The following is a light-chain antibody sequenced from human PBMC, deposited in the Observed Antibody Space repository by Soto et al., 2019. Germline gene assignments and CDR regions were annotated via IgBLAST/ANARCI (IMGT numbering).Light chain of an antibody. CDR1: SSDVGGHNY. CDR3: RSYVGNNVFV. CDR2: EVT. V-gene: IGLV2-8*01. Sequence: QSALTQPPSASGSPGQSLTISCTGTSSDVGGHNYVAWYQQHPGKAPKLMIYEVTKRPSGVPDRFSGSKSGNTASLTVFGLQAEDEADYYCRSYVGNNVFVFGTGTKLTVL. J-gene: IGLJ1*01.